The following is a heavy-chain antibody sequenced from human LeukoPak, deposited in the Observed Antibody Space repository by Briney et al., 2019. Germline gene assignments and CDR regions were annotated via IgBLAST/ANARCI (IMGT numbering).Heavy chain of an antibody. Sequence: PGGSLRLSCAASGFTFSSFWMRWVRQAPGKGLEWVASIKQDGSEKYYVESVKGRFTISRDNAKRSLDLQMNSLRAEDTAVYYCASDGGYCSSTSCLPWGQGTLVTVSS. CDR1: GFTFSSFW. CDR3: ASDGGYCSSTSCLP. CDR2: IKQDGSEK. D-gene: IGHD2-2*01. J-gene: IGHJ5*02. V-gene: IGHV3-7*01.